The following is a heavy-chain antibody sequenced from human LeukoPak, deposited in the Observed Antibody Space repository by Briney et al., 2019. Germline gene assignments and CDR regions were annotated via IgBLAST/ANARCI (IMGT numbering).Heavy chain of an antibody. V-gene: IGHV3-48*01. CDR1: GFPFSSYS. CDR3: ARVYSRSFDY. Sequence: PGGSLRLSCAASGFPFSSYSMNWVRQAAGKGLEGVSYITSGSSTIYYAASVKGRFTISRDNAKNSMYLQMSSLRAEDTAVYYCARVYSRSFDYWGQGTLVTVSS. J-gene: IGHJ4*02. D-gene: IGHD6-6*01. CDR2: ITSGSSTI.